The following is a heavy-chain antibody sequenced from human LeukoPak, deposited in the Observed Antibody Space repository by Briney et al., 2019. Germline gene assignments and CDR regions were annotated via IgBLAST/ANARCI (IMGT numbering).Heavy chain of an antibody. CDR3: ARDSSSGWRPFDY. Sequence: SETLSLTCTVSGGSISSYYWSWIRQPPGKGLEWIGYIYYSGSTNYNPSLKSRVTISVDTSKDQFSLKLSSVTAADTAVYYCARDSSSGWRPFDYWGQGTLVTVSS. V-gene: IGHV4-59*01. D-gene: IGHD6-19*01. CDR2: IYYSGST. J-gene: IGHJ4*02. CDR1: GGSISSYY.